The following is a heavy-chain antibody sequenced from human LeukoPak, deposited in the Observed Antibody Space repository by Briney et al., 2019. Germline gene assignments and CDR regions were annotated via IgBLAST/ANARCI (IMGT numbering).Heavy chain of an antibody. D-gene: IGHD2-8*01. CDR3: ANEFNGGALLY. J-gene: IGHJ4*02. CDR2: ISYDGSNK. Sequence: GRSLRLSCAASGFTFSSYGMHWVRQAPGKGLEWVAVISYDGSNKYYADSVKGRFSISRDNSKNTLYLQMNSLRAEDTAVYYCANEFNGGALLYWGQGTLVTVSS. V-gene: IGHV3-30*18. CDR1: GFTFSSYG.